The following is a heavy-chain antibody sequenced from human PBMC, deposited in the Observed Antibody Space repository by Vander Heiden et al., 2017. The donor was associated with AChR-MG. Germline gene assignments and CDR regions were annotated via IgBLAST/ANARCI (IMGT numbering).Heavy chain of an antibody. V-gene: IGHV1-3*01. CDR3: ARKTYYYDSSGDSDLDY. D-gene: IGHD3-22*01. J-gene: IGHJ4*02. Sequence: QVQLVQSGAEMKKPGASVKVSCKASGYTFTSYAMHWVRQAPGQRLEWMGWINAGNGNTKYSQKFQGRVTITRDTSASTAYMELSSLRSEDTAVYYCARKTYYYDSSGDSDLDYWGQGTMVTVSS. CDR1: GYTFTSYA. CDR2: INAGNGNT.